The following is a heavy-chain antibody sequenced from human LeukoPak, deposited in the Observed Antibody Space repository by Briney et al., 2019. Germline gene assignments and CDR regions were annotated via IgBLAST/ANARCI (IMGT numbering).Heavy chain of an antibody. CDR1: GYSFTSYW. J-gene: IGHJ4*02. CDR2: IYPGDSDT. Sequence: GESLKISCKGSGYSFTSYWIGWVRQMPGKGLEWMGIIYPGDSDTRYSPSFQGQVTISADKSISTAYLQWSSLKASDTAMYYCARRPVRGVITGGIDYWGQGTLVTVSS. CDR3: ARRPVRGVITGGIDY. D-gene: IGHD3-10*01. V-gene: IGHV5-51*01.